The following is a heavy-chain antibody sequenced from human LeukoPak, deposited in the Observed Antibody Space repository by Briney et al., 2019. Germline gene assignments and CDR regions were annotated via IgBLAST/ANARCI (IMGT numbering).Heavy chain of an antibody. D-gene: IGHD2-2*01. CDR3: ARDRSGFVVVPAADLDY. CDR1: GFTFSSYE. CDR2: ISSSGSTI. J-gene: IGHJ4*02. Sequence: GGSLRLSCAASGFTFSSYEMNWVRQAPGKGLEWVSYISSSGSTIYYADSVKGRFTISRDNAKNSLYLQMNSLRAEDTAVYYCARDRSGFVVVPAADLDYWGQGTLVTVSS. V-gene: IGHV3-48*03.